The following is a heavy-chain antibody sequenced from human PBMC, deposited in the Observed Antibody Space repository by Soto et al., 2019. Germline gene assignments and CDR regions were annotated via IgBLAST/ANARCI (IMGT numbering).Heavy chain of an antibody. Sequence: QVQLVQSGAEVKEPGASVKVSCKASGYTFPSYGISWVRQAPGQGLEWLGWNSIKDGKTNYAQKFQGRVTMTTDTSTSTAYMELRSLRSDDTAVYYCTRDAVNWYDKIDDYFYGMDVWGQGTTVTVSS. J-gene: IGHJ6*02. D-gene: IGHD1-1*01. CDR3: TRDAVNWYDKIDDYFYGMDV. CDR2: NSIKDGKT. CDR1: GYTFPSYG. V-gene: IGHV1-18*01.